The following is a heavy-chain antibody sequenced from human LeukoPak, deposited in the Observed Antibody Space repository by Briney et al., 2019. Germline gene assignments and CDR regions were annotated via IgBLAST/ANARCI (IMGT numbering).Heavy chain of an antibody. J-gene: IGHJ4*02. D-gene: IGHD6-13*01. CDR3: ARGIAAARSSDFDY. Sequence: SVKVSCKVSGSTFTSYAISWVRQAPGQGLEWMGGIIPIFGTANYAQKFQGRVTITTDESTSTAYMELSSLRSEDTAVYYCARGIAAARSSDFDYWGQGTLVTVSS. CDR1: GSTFTSYA. V-gene: IGHV1-69*05. CDR2: IIPIFGTA.